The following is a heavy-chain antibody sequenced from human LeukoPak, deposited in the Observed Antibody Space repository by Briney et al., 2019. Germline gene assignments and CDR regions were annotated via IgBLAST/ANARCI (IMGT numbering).Heavy chain of an antibody. V-gene: IGHV4-59*08. CDR3: ARRGYSYGYDY. J-gene: IGHJ4*02. CDR2: IYYSGST. D-gene: IGHD5-18*01. Sequence: SETLSLTCAVYGGSFSGYYWSWIRQPPGKGLEWIGYIYYSGSTIYNPSLKSRVTLSVDTSTNHFSLKLSSVTPADTAVYYCARRGYSYGYDYWGQGTLVTASS. CDR1: GGSFSGYY.